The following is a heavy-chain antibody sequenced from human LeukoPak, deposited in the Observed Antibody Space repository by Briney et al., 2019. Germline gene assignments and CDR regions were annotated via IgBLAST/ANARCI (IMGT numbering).Heavy chain of an antibody. J-gene: IGHJ4*02. D-gene: IGHD6-19*01. CDR2: ISGSGGST. CDR1: GFTFSSYA. V-gene: IGHV3-23*01. CDR3: AKDTGIAVAGPPLH. Sequence: GGSLRLSCAASGFTFSSYARRWVRQAPGKGLEWVSAISGSGGSTYYADSVKGRFTISRDNSKNTLYLQMNSLRAEDTAVYYCAKDTGIAVAGPPLHWGQGTLVTVSS.